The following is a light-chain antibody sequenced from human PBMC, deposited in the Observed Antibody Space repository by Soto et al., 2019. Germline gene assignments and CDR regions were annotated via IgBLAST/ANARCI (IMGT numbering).Light chain of an antibody. J-gene: IGKJ3*01. CDR3: QKYSSVPV. CDR2: AAS. V-gene: IGKV1-27*01. Sequence: DIPMTQSPTSLSASVGDRVTITCRASQGIRNYVAWYQQIPGKAPKLLIYAASTLQSWVPSRFSGSGSGTDFTLTINGLQPEDVATYSCQKYSSVPVFGPGTKVEIK. CDR1: QGIRNY.